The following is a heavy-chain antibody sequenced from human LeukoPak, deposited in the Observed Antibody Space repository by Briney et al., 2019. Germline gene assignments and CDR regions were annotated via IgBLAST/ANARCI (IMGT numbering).Heavy chain of an antibody. Sequence: GGSLRLSCAASGFTFSSYGMHWVRQAPGKGLEWVAVISYDGSNKYYADSVKGRFTISRDNSKNTLYLQMNSLRAEDTAVYYCATRGILDDYSNYVGLWGQGTLVTVSS. D-gene: IGHD4-11*01. CDR1: GFTFSSYG. V-gene: IGHV3-30*03. J-gene: IGHJ4*02. CDR3: ATRGILDDYSNYVGL. CDR2: ISYDGSNK.